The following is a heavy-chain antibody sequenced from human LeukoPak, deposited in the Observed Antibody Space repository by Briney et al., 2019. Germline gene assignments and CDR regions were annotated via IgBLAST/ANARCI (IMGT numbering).Heavy chain of an antibody. D-gene: IGHD3-10*01. CDR2: IYYSGST. Sequence: PSETLSLTCTVSGGSISSSSYYWGWIRQPPGKGLEWIGSIYYSGSTYYNPSLKSRVTMSVDTSKNQFSLKLSSVTAADTAVYYCARDYYYYNSGSPLFDYWGQGTLVTVSS. CDR3: ARDYYYYNSGSPLFDY. CDR1: GGSISSSSYY. J-gene: IGHJ4*02. V-gene: IGHV4-39*07.